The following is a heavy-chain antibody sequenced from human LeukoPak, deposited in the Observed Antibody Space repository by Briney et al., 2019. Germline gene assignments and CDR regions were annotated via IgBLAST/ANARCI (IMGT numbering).Heavy chain of an antibody. J-gene: IGHJ4*02. D-gene: IGHD2-15*01. Sequence: PGGSLRLSCAASGFTFSGSGMHWVRQASGKGLEWVGRIRSKANSYATAYAASVEGRFTISRDDSKNTMYLQMNSLKTEDTAVYYCTTDSSGYWGQGILVTVSS. CDR2: IRSKANSYAT. CDR3: TTDSSGY. V-gene: IGHV3-73*01. CDR1: GFTFSGSG.